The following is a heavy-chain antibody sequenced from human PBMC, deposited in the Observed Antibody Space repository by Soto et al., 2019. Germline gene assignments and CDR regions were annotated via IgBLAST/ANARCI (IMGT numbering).Heavy chain of an antibody. CDR2: ITKSGTTT. CDR3: ARDYYFFNSAYYAGFYY. V-gene: IGHV3-11*04. J-gene: IGHJ4*01. Sequence: PGGSLRLSCAVSGFTFSDYHMSWIRQAPGKGLEWVSYITKSGTTTYYADSVRGRFTTSRDNAKNSLYLQMNSLRAEDTAVYYCARDYYFFNSAYYAGFYYFCQGTLVTVSS. CDR1: GFTFSDYH. D-gene: IGHD3-22*01.